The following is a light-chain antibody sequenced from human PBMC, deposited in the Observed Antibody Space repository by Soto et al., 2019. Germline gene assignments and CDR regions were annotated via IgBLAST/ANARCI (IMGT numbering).Light chain of an antibody. J-gene: IGLJ3*02. CDR3: CSYAGSSTWV. CDR2: EGS. CDR1: GSDVGNYKL. Sequence: QSALTQPASVSGSPGQSITISCTGTGSDVGNYKLVSWYQQHPGKAPKLIIYEGSKRPSGVSNRFSGSKSGNTASLTISGLQAEDEADYYCCSYAGSSTWVFGGGTKLTVL. V-gene: IGLV2-23*01.